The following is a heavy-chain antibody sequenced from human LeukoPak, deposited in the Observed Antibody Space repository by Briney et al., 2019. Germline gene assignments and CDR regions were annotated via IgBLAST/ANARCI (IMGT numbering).Heavy chain of an antibody. J-gene: IGHJ3*02. CDR1: GFTFSDNY. CDR2: ISSSGSI. CDR3: ARDWRDSSGKFPNDAFDI. Sequence: GESLRLSCAASGFTFSDNYMSWIRQAPGKGLEWVSYISSSGSIYYADSVKGRFTISRDNAKNSLYLQMNSLRAEDTAVYYCARDWRDSSGKFPNDAFDIWGQGTMVTVSS. D-gene: IGHD3-22*01. V-gene: IGHV3-11*04.